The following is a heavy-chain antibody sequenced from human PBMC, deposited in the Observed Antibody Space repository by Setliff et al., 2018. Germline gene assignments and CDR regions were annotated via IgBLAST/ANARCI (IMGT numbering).Heavy chain of an antibody. CDR2: INPNSGGT. D-gene: IGHD5-12*01. J-gene: IGHJ5*01. Sequence: GASVKVSCKASGYSFSDYHLHWVRQAPGQGREWMGWINPNSGGTNYAQRFQGRVTMTRDTSLSTAYMELSSLRSDDTAVYYCAREDPGYSGALDFWGRGTLVTVSS. V-gene: IGHV1-2*02. CDR3: AREDPGYSGALDF. CDR1: GYSFSDYH.